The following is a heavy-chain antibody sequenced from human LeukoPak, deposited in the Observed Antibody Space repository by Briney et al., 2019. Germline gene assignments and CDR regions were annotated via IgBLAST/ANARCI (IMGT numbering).Heavy chain of an antibody. J-gene: IGHJ5*02. V-gene: IGHV4-31*03. CDR3: AREVIEDWFDP. CDR1: GGSISSGAYY. D-gene: IGHD2/OR15-2a*01. CDR2: IYYSGST. Sequence: SPSQTLSLTCTVSGGSISSGAYYWNWIRQHPGKGLEWIGYIYYSGSTYYNPSLKSRVTMSVDTSKNQFSLKLSSVTAADTAVYYCAREVIEDWFDPWGQGTLVTVSS.